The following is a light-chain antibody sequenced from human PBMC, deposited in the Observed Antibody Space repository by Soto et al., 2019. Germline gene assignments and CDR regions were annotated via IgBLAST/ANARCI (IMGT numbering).Light chain of an antibody. CDR1: QSLNSFY. V-gene: IGKV3-20*01. J-gene: IGKJ1*01. CDR2: GSS. CDR3: QQYDSSPRT. Sequence: EIVLTQSPGTLSLSPGERATLSCRASQSLNSFYLAWYQQKPGQAPRLLVYGSSNRATGIPDRFSGSGSGTDFTLTISRLDPADFAVYYCQQYDSSPRTFGQGTKVEVK.